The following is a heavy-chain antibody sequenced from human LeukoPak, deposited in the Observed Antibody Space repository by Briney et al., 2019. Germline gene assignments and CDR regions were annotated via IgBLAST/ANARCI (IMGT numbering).Heavy chain of an antibody. V-gene: IGHV1-8*02. CDR1: GYTFTCYY. J-gene: IGHJ5*02. CDR3: ARMYYFDSGSDNWFDP. CDR2: MNPKSGNT. Sequence: GASVKVSFKASGYTFTCYYMHWVRQATGQGLEWMGWMNPKSGNTGYAQKFQGRVTMTRNTSITTAYMELRSLRSEDTAVYYCARMYYFDSGSDNWFDPWGQGTLVTVSS. D-gene: IGHD3-10*01.